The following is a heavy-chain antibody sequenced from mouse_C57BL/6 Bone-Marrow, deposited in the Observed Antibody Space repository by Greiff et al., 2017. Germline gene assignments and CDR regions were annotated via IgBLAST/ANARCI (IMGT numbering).Heavy chain of an antibody. CDR3: TLYGSYYFDY. V-gene: IGHV1-15*01. J-gene: IGHJ2*01. CDR2: SDPETGGT. D-gene: IGHD1-1*01. Sequence: VKLQESGAELVRPGASVTLSCKASGYTFTDYEMHWVKQTTVLGLEWIGASDPETGGTAYNQKFKGKARLTADKSASSAYMELRSLTSEDSAVYYCTLYGSYYFDYWGQGTTLTVSS. CDR1: GYTFTDYE.